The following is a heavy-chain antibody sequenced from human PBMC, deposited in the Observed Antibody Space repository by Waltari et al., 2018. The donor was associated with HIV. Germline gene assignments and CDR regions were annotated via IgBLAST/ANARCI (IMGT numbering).Heavy chain of an antibody. V-gene: IGHV4-34*01. D-gene: IGHD5-12*01. CDR3: ARRALWLRPVYYFDY. CDR1: GEPFDGYY. J-gene: IGHJ4*02. CDR2: INHRRNT. Sequence: QVQLQQWGAGLLKPSETLSLTSAVYGEPFDGYYWSWIRQPPGKRLEWLGEINHRRNTKYHPSLESRLTMAVDASKNQFSLNLNSVTAADTGVYYCARRALWLRPVYYFDYWGQGALVTVSS.